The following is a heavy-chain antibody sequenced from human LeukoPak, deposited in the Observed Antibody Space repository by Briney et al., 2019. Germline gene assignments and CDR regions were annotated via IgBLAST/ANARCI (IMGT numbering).Heavy chain of an antibody. J-gene: IGHJ4*02. D-gene: IGHD5-18*01. Sequence: GRSLRLSCSGSGFTFGDYALSWVRQAPGKGLEWLGFIRSKAYGGTIAYAASVRGRFTISRDDSKSIAYLQMNSLKTEDTAVYYCTRGAGYTYGSFYWGQGTLVTVSS. CDR2: IRSKAYGGTI. CDR3: TRGAGYTYGSFY. CDR1: GFTFGDYA. V-gene: IGHV3-49*04.